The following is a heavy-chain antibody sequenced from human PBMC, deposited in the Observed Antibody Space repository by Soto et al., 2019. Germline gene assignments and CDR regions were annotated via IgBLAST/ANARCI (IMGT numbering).Heavy chain of an antibody. CDR2: FIPLTETP. CDR1: GGSFSDYA. J-gene: IGHJ4*02. D-gene: IGHD6-13*01. CDR3: AIGTRSSWTCDF. V-gene: IGHV1-69*01. Sequence: QVQVVQSGAEVKKPGSSVKVSCKASGGSFSDYAISWVGQAPGHGLEWVGGFIPLTETPVYAQTVQGRLTITADEITSAAYMELSSLRSDDTAVYYCAIGTRSSWTCDFWGKGTLVTVSS.